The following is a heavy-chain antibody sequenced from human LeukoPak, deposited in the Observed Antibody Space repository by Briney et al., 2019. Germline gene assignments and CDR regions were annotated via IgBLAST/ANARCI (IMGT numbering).Heavy chain of an antibody. CDR1: GGSFSGYY. J-gene: IGHJ4*02. D-gene: IGHD5-12*01. Sequence: PSETLSLTCAVYGGSFSGYYWSWIRQPPGKGLEWIGEINHSGSTNYNPSLKSRVTISGDTSKNQFSLKLSSVTAADTAVYYCARACVDIVATTKGYYFDYWGQGTLVTVSS. CDR2: INHSGST. CDR3: ARACVDIVATTKGYYFDY. V-gene: IGHV4-34*01.